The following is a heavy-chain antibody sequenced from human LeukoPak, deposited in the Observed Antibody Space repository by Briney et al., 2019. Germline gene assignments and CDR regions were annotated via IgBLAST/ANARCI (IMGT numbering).Heavy chain of an antibody. D-gene: IGHD2-2*01. Sequence: ESPKISCHASGYIFTNYWIVWVRQLPGPGLEWVAIIYPGVSDTRYSPSFQDQATISADKSINAALRQWSSLKASDTAMYYCAIRTTFSRYAVDPWGQGTLVTVSS. CDR3: AIRTTFSRYAVDP. CDR2: IYPGVSDT. V-gene: IGHV5-51*01. CDR1: GYIFTNYW. J-gene: IGHJ5*02.